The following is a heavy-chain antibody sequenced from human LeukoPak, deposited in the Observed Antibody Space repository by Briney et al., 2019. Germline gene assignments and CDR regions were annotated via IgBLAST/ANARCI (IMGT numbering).Heavy chain of an antibody. J-gene: IGHJ4*02. D-gene: IGHD7-27*01. CDR2: INRSGST. CDR1: GGSFSGYY. Sequence: SETLSLTCAVYGGSFSGYYWSWIRQPPGKGLEWIGEINRSGSTNYNPSLKSRVTISVDTSKNQFSLKLSSVTAADTAVYYCAKPLGNYWGQGTLVTVSS. V-gene: IGHV4-34*01. CDR3: AKPLGNY.